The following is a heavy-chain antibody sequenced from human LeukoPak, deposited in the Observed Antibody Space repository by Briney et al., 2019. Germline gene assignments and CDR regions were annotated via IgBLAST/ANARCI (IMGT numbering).Heavy chain of an antibody. Sequence: GGSLRLSCAASGNYWMHWVRQAPGKGLVWVSHINSDGSWTSYADSVKGRFIISRDISKNTLYLQMNSLRAEDSALYYCARGGRGSAAVVAPRSFDIWGQGTMATVSS. J-gene: IGHJ3*02. V-gene: IGHV3-74*01. CDR3: ARGGRGSAAVVAPRSFDI. CDR2: INSDGSWT. CDR1: GNYW. D-gene: IGHD3-22*01.